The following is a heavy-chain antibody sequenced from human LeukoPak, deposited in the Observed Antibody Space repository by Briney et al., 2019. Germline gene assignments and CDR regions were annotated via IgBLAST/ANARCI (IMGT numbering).Heavy chain of an antibody. CDR3: ARKFSLNNGWGYNWFDL. D-gene: IGHD6-19*01. CDR1: GYTFTTYD. CDR2: MNPNTGNT. Sequence: ASVKVSCKASGYTFTTYDINWVRQATGQGLEWMGWMNPNTGNTGYAQKFLGRVTITRNTSISTAYMGLSSLRSEDTAVYYCARKFSLNNGWGYNWFDLWGQGSLVTVSS. J-gene: IGHJ5*02. V-gene: IGHV1-8*03.